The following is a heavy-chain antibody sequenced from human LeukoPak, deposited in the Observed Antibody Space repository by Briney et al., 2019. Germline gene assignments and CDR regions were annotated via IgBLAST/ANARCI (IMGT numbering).Heavy chain of an antibody. J-gene: IGHJ4*02. D-gene: IGHD6-13*01. Sequence: PGGSLRLSCAASGFTVSSNYMSWVRQAPGEGLEWVSVIYSGGSTYYADSVKGRFTISRDNSKNTLYLQMNSLRAEDTAVYYCARDRAPHFGSSSWSGFDYWGQGTLVTVSS. V-gene: IGHV3-66*01. CDR3: ARDRAPHFGSSSWSGFDY. CDR1: GFTVSSNY. CDR2: IYSGGST.